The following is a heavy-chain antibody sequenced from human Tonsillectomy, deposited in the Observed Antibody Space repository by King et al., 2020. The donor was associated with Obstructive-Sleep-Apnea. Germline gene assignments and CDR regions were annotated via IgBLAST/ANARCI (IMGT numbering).Heavy chain of an antibody. Sequence: VQLQESGPGLVKPSQTLSLTCAVSGGSISRGGHSWSWIRQPPGKVLEWIVYIDYNGITYYNPTLKSRVTIAIDTSKNKFSLKLSSVTAADTAVYYCARERSIAVAGTLDYWGQGTLVTVSS. J-gene: IGHJ4*02. D-gene: IGHD6-19*01. CDR2: IDYNGIT. CDR3: ARERSIAVAGTLDY. CDR1: GGSISRGGHS. V-gene: IGHV4-30-4*07.